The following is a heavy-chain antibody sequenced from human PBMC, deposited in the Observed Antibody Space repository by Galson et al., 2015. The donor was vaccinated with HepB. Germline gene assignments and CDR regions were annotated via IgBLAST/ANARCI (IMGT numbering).Heavy chain of an antibody. CDR3: ARGKRSSGYGPADDAFDI. CDR2: IYYSGST. CDR1: GGSISSYY. Sequence: LTCTVSGGSISSYYWSWIRQPPGKGLEWIGYIYYSGSTNYNPSLKSRVTISVDTSKNQFSLKLSSVTAADTAVYYCARGKRSSGYGPADDAFDIWGQGTMVTVSS. J-gene: IGHJ3*02. V-gene: IGHV4-59*01. D-gene: IGHD3-22*01.